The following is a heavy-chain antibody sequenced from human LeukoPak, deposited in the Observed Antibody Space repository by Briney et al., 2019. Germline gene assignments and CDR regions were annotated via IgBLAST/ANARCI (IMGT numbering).Heavy chain of an antibody. D-gene: IGHD3-10*01. Sequence: GRSLRLSCAASGFTFDDYAMHWVRQAPGKGLEWVSGISWNSGSIGYADSVKGRFTISRDNAKNSLYLQMNSLRAEDTAVYYCARYHRILYGSGSYSWFDPWGQGTLVTVSS. V-gene: IGHV3-9*01. CDR2: ISWNSGSI. CDR3: ARYHRILYGSGSYSWFDP. CDR1: GFTFDDYA. J-gene: IGHJ5*02.